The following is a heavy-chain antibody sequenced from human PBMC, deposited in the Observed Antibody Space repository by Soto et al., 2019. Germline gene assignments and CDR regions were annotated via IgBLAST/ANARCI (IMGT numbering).Heavy chain of an antibody. V-gene: IGHV4-61*01. Sequence: AETLSHACIVSGGSVSSGSYYWSWIRQPPGKGLEWTGYIYYSGSTNYNPSLKSRVTISVGTSKNQFSRKLISVTAANTAVYYCARHGFEMAKVADADEIWCQRTRVSVSS. CDR1: GGSVSSGSYY. D-gene: IGHD3-10*01. CDR3: ARHGFEMAKVADADEI. CDR2: IYYSGST. J-gene: IGHJ3*02.